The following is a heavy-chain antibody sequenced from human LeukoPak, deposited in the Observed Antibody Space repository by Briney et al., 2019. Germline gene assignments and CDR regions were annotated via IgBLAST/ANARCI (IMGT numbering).Heavy chain of an antibody. CDR1: GGSVTDNRYY. CDR2: INHSGST. D-gene: IGHD5-18*01. J-gene: IGHJ4*02. CDR3: ARESSYGYYFDY. Sequence: SETLSLTCNVSGGSVTDNRYYWSWIRQPPGKGLEWIGEINHSGSTNYNPSLKSRVTISVDTSKNLFSLKLSSVTAADTAVYYCARESSYGYYFDYWGQGTLVTVSS. V-gene: IGHV4-39*07.